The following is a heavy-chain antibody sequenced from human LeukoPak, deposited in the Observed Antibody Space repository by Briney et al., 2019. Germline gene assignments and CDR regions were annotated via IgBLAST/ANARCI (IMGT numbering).Heavy chain of an antibody. CDR2: IKADGSGT. V-gene: IGHV3-43*02. D-gene: IGHD1-1*01. Sequence: PGGSLRLSCAASGFNIGPYAMYWVRQGPGRGLEWVSVIKADGSGTFYSDSVRGGFTTSRDYSKNSLYLQMSSLTSVDTALYYCATWAFYHNLDVWGQGTTVAVSS. CDR3: ATWAFYHNLDV. J-gene: IGHJ6*02. CDR1: GFNIGPYA.